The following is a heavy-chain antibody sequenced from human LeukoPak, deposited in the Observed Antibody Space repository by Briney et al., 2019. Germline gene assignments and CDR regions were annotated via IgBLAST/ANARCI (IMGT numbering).Heavy chain of an antibody. V-gene: IGHV4-34*01. CDR2: INHSGST. CDR1: GGSFSGYY. J-gene: IGHJ6*04. D-gene: IGHD2-2*01. Sequence: PSETLSLTCAVYGGSFSGYYWSWIRQPPEKGLEWIGEINHSGSTNYNPSLKSRVTISVDTSKYQFSLKLSSVTAADTAVYYCARNRLVPAAMFHYYGMDVWGKGTTVTVSS. CDR3: ARNRLVPAAMFHYYGMDV.